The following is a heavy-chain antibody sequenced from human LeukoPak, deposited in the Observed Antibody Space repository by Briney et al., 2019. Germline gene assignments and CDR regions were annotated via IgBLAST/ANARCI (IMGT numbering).Heavy chain of an antibody. CDR3: AREWHHAFDY. J-gene: IGHJ4*02. D-gene: IGHD5-12*01. V-gene: IGHV4-4*07. CDR2: IYPRESP. Sequence: SETLSLTCTVSGSSISSYSWSWMRQPAGKGLEWIGRIYPRESPNYNPSLKSRVIMSVDKSKNQFSLKLRSVTAADTAVYYCAREWHHAFDYWGQGNLVTVSS. CDR1: GSSISSYS.